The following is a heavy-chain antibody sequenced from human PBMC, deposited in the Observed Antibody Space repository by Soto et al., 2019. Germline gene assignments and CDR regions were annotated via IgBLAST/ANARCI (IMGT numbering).Heavy chain of an antibody. V-gene: IGHV4-34*01. D-gene: IGHD3-10*01. CDR1: GGSFSGHS. J-gene: IGHJ4*02. CDR3: ARDANYGLYYFDH. CDR2: INHSGRV. Sequence: SETLSLTCAVYGGSFSGHSWTWIRQSPGKGLEWIGDINHSGRVNYSPSLKSRVTISLDTSKNHFSLNMTSVTAADTAVYYCARDANYGLYYFDHWGQGTLVTVSS.